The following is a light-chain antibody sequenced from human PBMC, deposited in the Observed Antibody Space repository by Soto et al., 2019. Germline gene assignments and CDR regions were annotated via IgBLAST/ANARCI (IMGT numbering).Light chain of an antibody. CDR1: QSIDSY. CDR3: QQSYRTPRT. CDR2: GAT. V-gene: IGKV1-39*01. Sequence: DIQMTQSPSSLSASVGDRVTITCRASQSIDSYLNWYQQKPGQAPKLLIYGATSLQSGVPSRFSGSGFGTDFSLTISSLQPEDIASYYCQQSYRTPRTFGQGTKVAIK. J-gene: IGKJ1*01.